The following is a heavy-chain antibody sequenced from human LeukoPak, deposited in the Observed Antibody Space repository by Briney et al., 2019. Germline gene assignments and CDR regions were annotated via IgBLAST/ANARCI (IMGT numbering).Heavy chain of an antibody. V-gene: IGHV3-53*01. J-gene: IGHJ1*01. CDR1: GFTVHSNY. D-gene: IGHD1-14*01. CDR2: IDRSGVT. CDR3: ARDFMYNVNCAGC. Sequence: GGSLRLSCAASGFTVHSNYMSWVRQAPGKGLEWVSVIDRSGVTHYADSVKGRFTISRDNAKNTLYLQMNSLRAEDTAVYYCARDFMYNVNCAGCWGQGTLVTVSS.